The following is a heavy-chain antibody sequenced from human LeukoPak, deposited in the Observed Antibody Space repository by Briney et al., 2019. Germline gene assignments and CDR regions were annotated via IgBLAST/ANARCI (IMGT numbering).Heavy chain of an antibody. D-gene: IGHD3-22*01. Sequence: GGSLRLSCAASGFTFSSYAIHWVRQTPGKGLEWVAVISYDGSNKYYADSVKGRFTISRDNSKNTLYLQMNSLRAEDTAVYYCARAPGYYYDSSGYYLDYWGQGTLVTVSS. CDR3: ARAPGYYYDSSGYYLDY. J-gene: IGHJ4*02. CDR1: GFTFSSYA. V-gene: IGHV3-30-3*01. CDR2: ISYDGSNK.